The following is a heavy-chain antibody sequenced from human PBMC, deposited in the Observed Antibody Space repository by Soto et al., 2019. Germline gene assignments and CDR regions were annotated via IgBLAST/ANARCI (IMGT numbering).Heavy chain of an antibody. J-gene: IGHJ6*03. CDR2: IYYSGST. D-gene: IGHD1-26*01. V-gene: IGHV4-59*08. Sequence: SETLSLTCTVSGGSISSYYWSWIRQPPGKGLEWIGYIYYSGSTNYNPSLKSRVTISVDTSKNQFSLKLSSVTAADTAVYYCARQLPHYPRYYYYYYMDVWVKGTTVTVSS. CDR1: GGSISSYY. CDR3: ARQLPHYPRYYYYYYMDV.